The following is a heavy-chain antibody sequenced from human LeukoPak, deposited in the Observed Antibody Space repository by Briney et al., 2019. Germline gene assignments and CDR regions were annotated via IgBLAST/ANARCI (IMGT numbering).Heavy chain of an antibody. Sequence: GGSLILSCAGSGFSFSSNTMSWVRPAPGRGLEWVSAISNNGGRTDYADSVKGRFTISRDNSKSTLYLHMDSLRAEDTAVYYCARDEDTSALSEYWGQGTLVTVSS. CDR2: ISNNGGRT. D-gene: IGHD2/OR15-2a*01. J-gene: IGHJ4*02. CDR1: GFSFSSNT. CDR3: ARDEDTSALSEY. V-gene: IGHV3-23*01.